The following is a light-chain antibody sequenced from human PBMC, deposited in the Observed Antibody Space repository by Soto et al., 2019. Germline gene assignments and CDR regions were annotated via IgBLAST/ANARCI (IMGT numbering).Light chain of an antibody. CDR3: QQRDSWPIT. CDR2: GAS. Sequence: IGLAYSPVTLSLYAGQSSTLSYMPSQSVSSSFLAWYQQKPGQAPRLLIFGASNRATGIPARFSGSGSGTDFTLTINSLEPDDFAVYYSQQRDSWPITFGQGTRLEIK. V-gene: IGKV3D-20*02. CDR1: QSVSSSF. J-gene: IGKJ5*01.